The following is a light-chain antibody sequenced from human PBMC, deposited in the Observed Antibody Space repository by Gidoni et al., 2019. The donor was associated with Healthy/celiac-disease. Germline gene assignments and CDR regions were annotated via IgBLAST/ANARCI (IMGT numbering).Light chain of an antibody. Sequence: DIQLTQPPSSLSASVGDILTITCRASQSISSYLNWYQQKPGKAPKLLIYAASSLQSGVPSRFSGSGSGTDFTLTISSLQPEDFATYYCQQSYSTPRTFGQGTKVEIK. V-gene: IGKV1-39*01. CDR3: QQSYSTPRT. CDR1: QSISSY. CDR2: AAS. J-gene: IGKJ1*01.